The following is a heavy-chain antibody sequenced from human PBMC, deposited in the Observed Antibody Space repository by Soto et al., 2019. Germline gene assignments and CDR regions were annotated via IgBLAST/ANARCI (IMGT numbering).Heavy chain of an antibody. CDR2: ISYSGST. CDR3: GRDAVTKRDFYYYGMDV. Sequence: TLSLTCTVSGGSIKNSGYYWSWIRQHPEKGLEWIGYISYSGSTDYAPSLKSRVTMSVDTSKNQFFLNLTSVTAADTAVYYCGRDAVTKRDFYYYGMDVWGRGTTVTVSS. D-gene: IGHD4-4*01. CDR1: GGSIKNSGYY. J-gene: IGHJ6*02. V-gene: IGHV4-31*03.